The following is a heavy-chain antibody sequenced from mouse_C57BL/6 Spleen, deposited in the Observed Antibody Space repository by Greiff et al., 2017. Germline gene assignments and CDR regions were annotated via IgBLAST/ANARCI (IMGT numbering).Heavy chain of an antibody. V-gene: IGHV1-52*01. CDR2: IDPSDSET. CDR1: GYTFTSYW. J-gene: IGHJ2*01. D-gene: IGHD1-1*01. CDR3: ARSRLSLRGDYFDY. Sequence: QVQLQQPGAELVRPGSSVKLSCKASGYTFTSYWMHWVKQRPIQGLEWIGNIDPSDSETHYNQKFKDKATLTVDKSSSTAYLQLISLTSEDSAVYYCARSRLSLRGDYFDYWGQGTTLTVSS.